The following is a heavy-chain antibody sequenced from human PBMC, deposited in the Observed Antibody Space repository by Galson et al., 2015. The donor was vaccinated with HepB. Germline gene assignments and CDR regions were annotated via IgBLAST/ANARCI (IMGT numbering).Heavy chain of an antibody. CDR1: GFTFSSYN. J-gene: IGHJ3*02. V-gene: IGHV3-21*01. Sequence: SLRLSCAASGFTFSSYNMNWVRQAPGKGLEWVSSISSSSSYIYYADSVKGRFTISRDNAKNSLYLQMNSLRAEDTAVYYCARGHSRVGDYSDVFETWGQGTMVTVSS. CDR3: ARGHSRVGDYSDVFET. D-gene: IGHD4-17*01. CDR2: ISSSSSYI.